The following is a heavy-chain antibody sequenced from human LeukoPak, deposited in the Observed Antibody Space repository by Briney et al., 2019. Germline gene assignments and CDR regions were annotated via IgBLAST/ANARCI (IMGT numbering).Heavy chain of an antibody. CDR3: ARMGNYYGSGSSYFDY. CDR2: ISSSGSSI. V-gene: IGHV3-48*03. CDR1: GFTFSSYE. J-gene: IGHJ4*02. Sequence: GGSLRLSCAASGFTFSSYEMNWVRQAPGKGLEWVSYISSSGSSIYYADSVKGRFTISRDNAKNSLYLQMNSLRDEDTAVYYCARMGNYYGSGSSYFDYWGQGTLVTVSS. D-gene: IGHD3-10*01.